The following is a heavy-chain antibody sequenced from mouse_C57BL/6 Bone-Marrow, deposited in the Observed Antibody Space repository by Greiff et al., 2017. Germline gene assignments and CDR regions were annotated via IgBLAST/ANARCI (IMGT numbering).Heavy chain of an antibody. J-gene: IGHJ3*01. D-gene: IGHD2-12*01. CDR1: GFTFTDYY. CDR2: IRNKANGYTT. CDR3: ARYDDAAGFAY. Sequence: DVKLVESGGGLVQPGGSLSLSCAASGFTFTDYYMSWVRQPPGKALEWLGFIRNKANGYTTEYSASVKGRFTISRDNSQSILYLQMNALRAEDSATYYCARYDDAAGFAYWGQGTLVTVSA. V-gene: IGHV7-3*01.